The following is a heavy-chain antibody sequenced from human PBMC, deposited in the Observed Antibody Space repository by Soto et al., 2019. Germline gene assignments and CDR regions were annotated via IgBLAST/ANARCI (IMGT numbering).Heavy chain of an antibody. CDR2: ISWNSGSI. D-gene: IGHD6-13*01. Sequence: GGSLRLSCAASGFTFDDYAMHWVRQAPGKGLEWVSGISWNSGSIGYADSVKGRFTISRDNAKNSLYLQMNSLRAEDTALYYCAKDAYSSSWYFGYYGMDVWGQGTTVTVSS. J-gene: IGHJ6*02. CDR3: AKDAYSSSWYFGYYGMDV. CDR1: GFTFDDYA. V-gene: IGHV3-9*01.